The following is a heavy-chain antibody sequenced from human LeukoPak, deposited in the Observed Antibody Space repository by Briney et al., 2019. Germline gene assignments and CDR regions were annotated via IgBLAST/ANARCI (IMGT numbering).Heavy chain of an antibody. Sequence: PSETLSLTCTVSGGSISSYYWSWIRQPPGKGLEWIGYIYYSGSTNYNPSLKSRVTISADTSKNQFSLKLSSVTAADTAVYYCARTHCGGDCYLSDYYCMDVWGKGTTVTVSS. CDR2: IYYSGST. CDR3: ARTHCGGDCYLSDYYCMDV. D-gene: IGHD2-21*01. CDR1: GGSISSYY. J-gene: IGHJ6*03. V-gene: IGHV4-59*01.